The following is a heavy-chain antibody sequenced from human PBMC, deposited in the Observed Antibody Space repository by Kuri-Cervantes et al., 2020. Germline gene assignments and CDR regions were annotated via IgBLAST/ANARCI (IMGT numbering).Heavy chain of an antibody. V-gene: IGHV3-48*02. CDR2: ISSSSSTI. Sequence: GGSLRLSCAASGFTFSSYSMNWVRQAPGKGLEWVSYISSSSSTIYYADSVKGRFTISRDNAKNSLYLQMNSLRDEDTAVYYCARDRKTTYYDFWSGYSTFRYYYGMDVWGQGTTVTVSS. J-gene: IGHJ6*02. CDR3: ARDRKTTYYDFWSGYSTFRYYYGMDV. CDR1: GFTFSSYS. D-gene: IGHD3-3*01.